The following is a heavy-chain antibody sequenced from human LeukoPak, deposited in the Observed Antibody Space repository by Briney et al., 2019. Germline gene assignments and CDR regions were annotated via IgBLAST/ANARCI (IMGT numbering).Heavy chain of an antibody. CDR2: IKQDGSEK. D-gene: IGHD4-17*01. CDR1: GFTFSSYW. CDR3: ARDQKVDYADLNWFDP. Sequence: GGSLRLSCAASGFTFSSYWMSWVRQAPGKGLEWVANIKQDGSEKYYVDSVKGRFTISRDNAKNSLYLQMNSLRAEDTAVYYCARDQKVDYADLNWFDPWGQGTLVTVSS. V-gene: IGHV3-7*01. J-gene: IGHJ5*02.